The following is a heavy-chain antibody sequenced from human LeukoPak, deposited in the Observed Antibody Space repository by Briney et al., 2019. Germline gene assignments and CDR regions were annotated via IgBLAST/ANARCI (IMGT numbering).Heavy chain of an antibody. CDR1: GGSISSYY. V-gene: IGHV4-59*01. CDR3: ARSYDSSGYYYSADYYYYGMDV. D-gene: IGHD3-22*01. J-gene: IGHJ6*02. CDR2: IFYSGSA. Sequence: SETLSLTCTVPGGSISSYYWSWIRQPPGKGLEWIGYIFYSGSANYNPSLKSRVTISVATSKNQFSLRLSSVTAADTAVYYCARSYDSSGYYYSADYYYYGMDVWGQGTTVTVSS.